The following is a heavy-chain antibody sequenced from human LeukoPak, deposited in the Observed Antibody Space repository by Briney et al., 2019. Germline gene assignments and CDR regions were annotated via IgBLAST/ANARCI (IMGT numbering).Heavy chain of an antibody. V-gene: IGHV4-4*07. CDR2: IYTTGST. CDR1: GGSISSYY. D-gene: IGHD3-16*02. J-gene: IGHJ4*02. Sequence: PSETLSLTCTVYGGSISSYYWSWIRQPAGKGLEWVGRIYTTGSTNYNPSLKSRVTMSVDTSKNQFSLTLSSVTAADTAVYYCARGYYYYEYVWGSYREYFDYWGQGTLVTVFS. CDR3: ARGYYYYEYVWGSYREYFDY.